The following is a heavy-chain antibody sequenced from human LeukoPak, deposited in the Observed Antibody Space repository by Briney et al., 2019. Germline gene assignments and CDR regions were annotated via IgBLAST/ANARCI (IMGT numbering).Heavy chain of an antibody. Sequence: ASVKVSRKASGYTFTSYYMHWVRQAPGQGLEWMGIINPSGGSTSYAQKFQGRVTMTRDMSTSTVYMELSSLRSEDTAVYYCARDLMQMTTVTTVEDAFDIWGQGTMVTVSS. CDR3: ARDLMQMTTVTTVEDAFDI. CDR1: GYTFTSYY. D-gene: IGHD4-11*01. CDR2: INPSGGST. J-gene: IGHJ3*02. V-gene: IGHV1-46*01.